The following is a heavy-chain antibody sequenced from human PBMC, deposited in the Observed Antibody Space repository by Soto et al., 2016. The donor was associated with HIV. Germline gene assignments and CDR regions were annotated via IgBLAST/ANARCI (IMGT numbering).Heavy chain of an antibody. Sequence: QVQLVQSGAEVKKPGSSVKVSCKASGDTFSNYAISWVRQVPGQGLEWMGRISAYNGNTNYAQTLQGRLTMTTDTSTNTAYMELRSLRSDDTAVYFCARDSSPYGTDYWGQGTLVTVSS. CDR3: ARDSSPYGTDY. CDR2: ISAYNGNT. CDR1: GDTFSNYA. D-gene: IGHD4-17*01. J-gene: IGHJ4*02. V-gene: IGHV1-18*01.